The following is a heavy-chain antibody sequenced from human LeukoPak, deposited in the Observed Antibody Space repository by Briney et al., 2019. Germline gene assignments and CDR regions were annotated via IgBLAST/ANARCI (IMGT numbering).Heavy chain of an antibody. CDR3: ARLDGYSSS. CDR2: IYTSGST. Sequence: SQTLSLTCTVSGGSISSGSYYWNWIRQPAGKGLEWIGRIYTSGSTNYNPSLKSRVTISVDTSKNQFSLKLSSVTAADTAVYYCARLDGYSSSWGQGTLVTVSS. J-gene: IGHJ5*02. CDR1: GGSISSGSYY. D-gene: IGHD5-24*01. V-gene: IGHV4-61*02.